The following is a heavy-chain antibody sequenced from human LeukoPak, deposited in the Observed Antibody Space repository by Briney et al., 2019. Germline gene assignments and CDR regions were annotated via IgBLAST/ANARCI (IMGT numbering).Heavy chain of an antibody. CDR3: ASGYLYYYDSSGYLSYFDY. J-gene: IGHJ4*02. Sequence: SSVKVSCKASEGTFNNYAISWVRQAPGQGLEWMGGIIPIFGIANYAQKFQGRVTITADESTSTAYMELSSLRSEDTAVYYCASGYLYYYDSSGYLSYFDYWGQGTLVTVSS. D-gene: IGHD3-22*01. V-gene: IGHV1-69*13. CDR1: EGTFNNYA. CDR2: IIPIFGIA.